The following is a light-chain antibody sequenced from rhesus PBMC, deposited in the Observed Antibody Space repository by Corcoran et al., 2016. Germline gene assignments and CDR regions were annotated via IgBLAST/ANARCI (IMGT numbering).Light chain of an antibody. CDR3: QQYSHWPLT. CDR2: GAS. Sequence: EIVLTQSPATLSLSLGERATLSCRASQRVSSSSAWYQQKPEHAPRLLIYGASRRATGIPDRFRGSGSGTDCTLTISSLQPDDFAVYYCQQYSHWPLTFGGGTKVEIK. V-gene: IGKV3-42*03. CDR1: QRVSSS. J-gene: IGKJ4*01.